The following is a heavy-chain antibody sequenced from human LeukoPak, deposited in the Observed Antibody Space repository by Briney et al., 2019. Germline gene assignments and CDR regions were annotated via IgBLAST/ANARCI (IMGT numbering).Heavy chain of an antibody. CDR3: AKSRAGFFPFDY. CDR2: ISSSGDIT. J-gene: IGHJ4*02. D-gene: IGHD6-19*01. V-gene: IGHV3-23*01. CDR1: GFIFSSYA. Sequence: GGSLRLSCAASGFIFSSYAMRWVRQAPGKGLEWVSAISSSGDITYYADSVKGRFTISRDISRNTLHLQMNSLGAEDTAVYYCAKSRAGFFPFDYWGQGTLVTVSS.